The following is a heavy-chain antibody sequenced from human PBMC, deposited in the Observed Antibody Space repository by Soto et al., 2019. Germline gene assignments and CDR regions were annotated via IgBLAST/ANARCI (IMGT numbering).Heavy chain of an antibody. CDR2: FYHDGTT. D-gene: IGHD2-2*01. CDR1: GASISSDGYS. J-gene: IGHJ4*02. CDR3: AGSRYCSSTTCYFFDY. Sequence: SETLSLTCTVSGASISSDGYSWSWIRQPPGKGLEWIGYFYHDGTTYYNPSLRSRVTISVDKSKNQFSLRLISVTAADTAVYYCAGSRYCSSTTCYFFDYWGQGALVTAPQ. V-gene: IGHV4-30-2*01.